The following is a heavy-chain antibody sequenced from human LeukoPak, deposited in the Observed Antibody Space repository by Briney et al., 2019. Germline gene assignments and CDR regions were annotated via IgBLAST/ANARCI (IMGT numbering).Heavy chain of an antibody. V-gene: IGHV3-23*01. CDR1: GSTFSSYA. D-gene: IGHD3-22*01. J-gene: IGHJ4*02. CDR2: ITGDGGTA. Sequence: GGSLRLSCAASGSTFSSYAMSWVRQVPGKGLEWVSSITGDGGTADYADSVKGRFTISRDNSKNTLYLQMNSLRAEDTAVYSCARAYGSSGYYQLPIDYWGQGTLVTVSS. CDR3: ARAYGSSGYYQLPIDY.